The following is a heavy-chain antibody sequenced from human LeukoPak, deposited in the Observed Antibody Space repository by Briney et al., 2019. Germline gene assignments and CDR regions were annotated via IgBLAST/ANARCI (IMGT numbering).Heavy chain of an antibody. D-gene: IGHD3-22*01. CDR2: IYYSGST. V-gene: IGHV4-39*01. CDR1: SGSISSASYY. Sequence: SETLSLTCTVSSGSISSASYYWGWIRQPPGKGLEWIVTIYYSGSTYYNPSLRSRVTISVDTSKNQFSLKLTSVTAADTAVYYCARQIPDERGYYQYYFDYWGQGTLVTVSS. CDR3: ARQIPDERGYYQYYFDY. J-gene: IGHJ4*02.